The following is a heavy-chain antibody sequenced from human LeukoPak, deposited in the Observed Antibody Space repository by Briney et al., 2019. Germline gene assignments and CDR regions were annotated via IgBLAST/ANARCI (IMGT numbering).Heavy chain of an antibody. CDR3: AKDPTSHYYDSSGYYIDY. D-gene: IGHD3-22*01. J-gene: IGHJ4*02. Sequence: GGSLRLSCAASGFTFSSYAMSWVRQAPGKGLEWVSAISGSGGSTYYVDSVKGRFTISRDNSKNTLYLQMNSLRAEDTAVYYCAKDPTSHYYDSSGYYIDYWGQGTLVTVSS. CDR1: GFTFSSYA. V-gene: IGHV3-23*01. CDR2: ISGSGGST.